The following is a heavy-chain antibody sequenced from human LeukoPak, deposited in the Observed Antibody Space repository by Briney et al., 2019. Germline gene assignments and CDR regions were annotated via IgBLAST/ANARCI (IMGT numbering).Heavy chain of an antibody. CDR2: IYYSGST. V-gene: IGHV4-30-4*01. D-gene: IGHD4-17*01. CDR1: GGSIRSGDYY. CDR3: ARYTVTTIGFDP. Sequence: SETLSLTCTVSGGSIRSGDYYWSWIRQPPGKGLEWIGYIYYSGSTYYNPSLKSRVTISVDTSKNQFSLKLSSVTAADTAVYYCARYTVTTIGFDPWGQGTLVTVSS. J-gene: IGHJ5*02.